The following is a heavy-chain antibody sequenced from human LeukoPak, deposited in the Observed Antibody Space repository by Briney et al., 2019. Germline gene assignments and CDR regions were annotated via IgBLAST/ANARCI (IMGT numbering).Heavy chain of an antibody. CDR2: INPNSAGT. D-gene: IGHD5-12*01. V-gene: IGHV1-2*02. J-gene: IGHJ5*02. CDR3: ARESGLRGGGFDP. Sequence: DSVKVSCKASGYTFTGYYMHWVRQAPGQGLEWMGWINPNSAGTNYAQNFQGRVTMTRDTSINTAYMELSRLKSDDTAIYYCARESGLRGGGFDPWGQGTLVTVSS. CDR1: GYTFTGYY.